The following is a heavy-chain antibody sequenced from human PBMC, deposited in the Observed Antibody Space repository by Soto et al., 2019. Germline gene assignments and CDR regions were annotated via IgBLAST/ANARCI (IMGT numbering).Heavy chain of an antibody. D-gene: IGHD3-22*01. J-gene: IGHJ6*02. CDR1: GFTFSSYG. CDR3: ARDGPPNYYDSSGYYLYYYYGMDV. CDR2: IWYDGSNK. V-gene: IGHV3-33*01. Sequence: RLSCSASGFTFSSYGMRWVRQAPGKGLEWVAVIWYDGSNKYYADSVKGRFTISRDNSKNTLYLQMNSLRAEDTAVFYCARDGPPNYYDSSGYYLYYYYGMDVWGQGTTVTVSS.